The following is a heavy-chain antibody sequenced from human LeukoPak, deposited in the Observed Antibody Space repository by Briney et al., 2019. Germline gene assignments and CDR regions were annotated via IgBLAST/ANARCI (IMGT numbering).Heavy chain of an antibody. CDR1: GGSISSYY. V-gene: IGHV4-59*01. Sequence: SETLSLTCTVSGGSISSYYWSWIRQPPGKGLEWIGYIYYSGSTNYNPSLESRVTISVDTSKNQFSLKLSSVTAADTAVYYCAREGGPHYYDSRGKNWFDPWGQGTLVTVSS. CDR3: AREGGPHYYDSRGKNWFDP. CDR2: IYYSGST. J-gene: IGHJ5*02. D-gene: IGHD3-22*01.